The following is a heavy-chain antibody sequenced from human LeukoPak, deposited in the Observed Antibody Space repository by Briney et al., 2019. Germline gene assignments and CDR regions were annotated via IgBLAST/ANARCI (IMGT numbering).Heavy chain of an antibody. J-gene: IGHJ6*02. Sequence: TSETLSLTCAVYGGSFSGYYWSWIRQPPGKGLEWIGEINHSGSTNYNPSLKSRVTISVDTSKNQFSLKLSSVTAADTAVYYCARRPVDSSSYSYYYYYGMDVWGQGTTVTVSS. D-gene: IGHD6-6*01. CDR3: ARRPVDSSSYSYYYYYGMDV. CDR1: GGSFSGYY. V-gene: IGHV4-34*01. CDR2: INHSGST.